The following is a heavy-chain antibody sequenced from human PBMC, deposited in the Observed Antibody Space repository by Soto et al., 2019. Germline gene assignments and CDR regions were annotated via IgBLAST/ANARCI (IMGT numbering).Heavy chain of an antibody. CDR3: ARGVIAAAGTILDY. CDR1: GGSFSGYY. Sequence: QVQLQQWGAGLLKPSETLSLTCAVYGGSFSGYYWSWIRQPPGKGLEWIGEINHSGSTNYNPSLKSRVTISVDTSKNQCSLKMSSVTAADTAVYYCARGVIAAAGTILDYWGQGTLVTVSS. D-gene: IGHD6-13*01. J-gene: IGHJ4*02. CDR2: INHSGST. V-gene: IGHV4-34*01.